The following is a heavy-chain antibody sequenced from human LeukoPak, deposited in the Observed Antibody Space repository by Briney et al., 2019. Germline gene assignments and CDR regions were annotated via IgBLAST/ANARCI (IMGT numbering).Heavy chain of an antibody. CDR3: TTVLALGYCSSTSCFPPDY. CDR1: GFTFSNAW. D-gene: IGHD2-2*01. Sequence: GGSLRLSCAASGFTFSNAWMSGVRQAPGKGLEWVGRIKSKTDGGTTDYAAPVKGRFTISRDDSKNTLYLQMNSLKTEDTAVYYCTTVLALGYCSSTSCFPPDYWGQGTLVTVSS. V-gene: IGHV3-15*01. J-gene: IGHJ4*02. CDR2: IKSKTDGGTT.